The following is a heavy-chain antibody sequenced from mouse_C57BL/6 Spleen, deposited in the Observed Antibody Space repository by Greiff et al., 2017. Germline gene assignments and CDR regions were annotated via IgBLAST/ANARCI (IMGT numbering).Heavy chain of an antibody. V-gene: IGHV1-61*01. CDR1: GYTFTSYW. CDR2: IYPSDSET. D-gene: IGHD3-2*02. CDR3: ERRRGSSGPLYAMDY. J-gene: IGHJ4*01. Sequence: QVQLQQPGAELVRPGSSVKLSCKASGYTFTSYWMDWVKQRPGQGLEWIGNIYPSDSETHYNQKFKDKATLTVDKSSSTAYMQLSSLTSEDSAVYYCERRRGSSGPLYAMDYWGQGTSVTVSS.